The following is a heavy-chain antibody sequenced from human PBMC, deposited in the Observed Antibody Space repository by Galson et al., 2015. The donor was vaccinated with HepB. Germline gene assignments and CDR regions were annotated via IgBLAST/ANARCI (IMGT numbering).Heavy chain of an antibody. Sequence: SLRLSCAASGFIFSSYAMSWVRQAPGKGLEWVSSISASGDEAYYADSVKGRFTISRDSSNNTLNLEMHSLRDEDSAIYFCAKGGYTYGTFDYWGQGTLVTVSS. D-gene: IGHD5-18*01. CDR3: AKGGYTYGTFDY. J-gene: IGHJ4*02. CDR2: ISASGDEA. V-gene: IGHV3-23*01. CDR1: GFIFSSYA.